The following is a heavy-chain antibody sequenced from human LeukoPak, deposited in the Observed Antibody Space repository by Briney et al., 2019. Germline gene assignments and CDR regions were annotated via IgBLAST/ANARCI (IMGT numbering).Heavy chain of an antibody. Sequence: ASVKVSCKASGYNVVGYYIHWVRQAPGQGLEWMGRINPRDGETSFAQKFQGRVTMTRDTSISTAYMELSRLRSDDTAVYYCARSLYSSSPFDYWGQGTLVTVSS. V-gene: IGHV1-2*06. D-gene: IGHD6-6*01. J-gene: IGHJ4*02. CDR3: ARSLYSSSPFDY. CDR2: INPRDGET. CDR1: GYNVVGYY.